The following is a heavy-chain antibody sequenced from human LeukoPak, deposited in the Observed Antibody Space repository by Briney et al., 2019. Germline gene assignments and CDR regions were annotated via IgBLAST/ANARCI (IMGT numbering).Heavy chain of an antibody. J-gene: IGHJ6*02. V-gene: IGHV3-30*18. CDR1: GFTFSTYG. D-gene: IGHD2-21*02. Sequence: GGSLRLSCAASGFTFSTYGMHWVRQAPGKGLEWVAVISYDGSKKYYADSVKGRFTISRDNSKNTLYLQMNSLRAEDTAIYYCAKDSLAYCGGDCYSWEFNMDVWGQGTTVTVSS. CDR2: ISYDGSKK. CDR3: AKDSLAYCGGDCYSWEFNMDV.